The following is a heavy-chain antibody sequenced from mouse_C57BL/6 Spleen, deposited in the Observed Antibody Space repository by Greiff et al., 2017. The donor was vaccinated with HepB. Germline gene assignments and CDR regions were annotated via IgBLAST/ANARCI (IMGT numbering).Heavy chain of an antibody. CDR3: AREEDYDVFAY. Sequence: VKLMESGPGLVQPSQSLSITCTVSGFSLTSYGVHWVRQSPGKGLEWLGVIWSGGSTDYNAAFISRLSISKDNSKSQVFFKMNSLQADDTAIYYCAREEDYDVFAYWGQGTLVTVSA. J-gene: IGHJ3*01. D-gene: IGHD2-4*01. V-gene: IGHV2-2*01. CDR1: GFSLTSYG. CDR2: IWSGGST.